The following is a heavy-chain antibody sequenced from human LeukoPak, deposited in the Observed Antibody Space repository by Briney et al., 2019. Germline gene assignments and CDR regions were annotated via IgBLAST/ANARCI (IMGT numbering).Heavy chain of an antibody. Sequence: GGSLRLSCAASGFTFSSYAMHWVRQAPGKGLEWVAVISYDGSNKYYADSVKGRFTISRDNSKNTLYLQMNSLRAEDTAVYYCAKQVVGKYSSSTDYWGQGTLVTVSS. CDR1: GFTFSSYA. CDR2: ISYDGSNK. CDR3: AKQVVGKYSSSTDY. V-gene: IGHV3-30-3*02. D-gene: IGHD6-6*01. J-gene: IGHJ4*02.